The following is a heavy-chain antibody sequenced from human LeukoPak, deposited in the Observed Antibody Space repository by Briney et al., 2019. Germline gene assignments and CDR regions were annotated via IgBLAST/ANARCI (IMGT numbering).Heavy chain of an antibody. J-gene: IGHJ4*02. Sequence: PSETLSLTCTVSGGSISSSSYYWGWIRQPPGKGLEWIGSIYYSGSTYCNPSLKSRVTISVDTSKNQFSLKLSSVTAADTAVYYCARHESDYDSPFDYWGQGTLVTVSS. D-gene: IGHD3-22*01. V-gene: IGHV4-39*01. CDR3: ARHESDYDSPFDY. CDR1: GGSISSSSYY. CDR2: IYYSGST.